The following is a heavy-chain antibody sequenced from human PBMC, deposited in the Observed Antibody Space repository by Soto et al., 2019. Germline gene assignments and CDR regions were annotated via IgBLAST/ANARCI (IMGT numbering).Heavy chain of an antibody. CDR3: AKVGVLRTNFRWFDL. D-gene: IGHD2-8*01. J-gene: IGHJ5*02. CDR1: GFAFQTYT. CDR2: ITISGNYI. Sequence: EGQLVESGGGLVKPGGSLRLSCAASGFAFQTYTMDWLRQPPGKGLEWVSSITISGNYIYYADSVKGRFTISSDNGRNSVYLQMNSLRAEDTAVYYCAKVGVLRTNFRWFDLWGQGTLVTVSS. V-gene: IGHV3-21*01.